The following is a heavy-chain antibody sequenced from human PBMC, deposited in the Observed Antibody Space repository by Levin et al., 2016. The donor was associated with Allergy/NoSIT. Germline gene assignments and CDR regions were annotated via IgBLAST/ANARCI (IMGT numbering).Heavy chain of an antibody. CDR2: ISSTSAIT. CDR1: GLSFGDYY. D-gene: IGHD1-26*01. V-gene: IGHV3-11*01. Sequence: GGSLRLSCEVSGLSFGDYYMSWIRQAPGKGLEWVSYISSTSAITYYADSVKGRFTISRDNAKNSVSLQMNNLKAEDSAVYFCARGGGLRGATADYWGRGTLVTVSS. CDR3: ARGGGLRGATADY. J-gene: IGHJ4*02.